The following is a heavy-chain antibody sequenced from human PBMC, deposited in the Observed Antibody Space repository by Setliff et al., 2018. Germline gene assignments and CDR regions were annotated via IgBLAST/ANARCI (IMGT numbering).Heavy chain of an antibody. Sequence: ASVKVSCKASGYTFNRYGISWVRQAPGQGLEWMGWISAYNGNTNYAQKLQGRVTMTTDTSTSTAYMDMSSLRSEDTAVYYCARGGYSGSYDFDYWGQGTLVTVSS. D-gene: IGHD1-26*01. CDR3: ARGGYSGSYDFDY. CDR1: GYTFNRYG. V-gene: IGHV1-18*01. J-gene: IGHJ4*02. CDR2: ISAYNGNT.